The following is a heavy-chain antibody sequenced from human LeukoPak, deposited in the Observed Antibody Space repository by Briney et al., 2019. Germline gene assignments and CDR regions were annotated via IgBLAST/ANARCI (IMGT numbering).Heavy chain of an antibody. D-gene: IGHD3-22*01. J-gene: IGHJ4*02. Sequence: SVKVSCKASGGTFSSYAISWVRQAPGQGLEWMGRIIPILGIANYAQKSQGRVTITADKSTSTAYMELSSLRSEDTAVYYCARPTYYYDSSGYYYEYWGQGTLVTVSS. V-gene: IGHV1-69*04. CDR3: ARPTYYYDSSGYYYEY. CDR1: GGTFSSYA. CDR2: IIPILGIA.